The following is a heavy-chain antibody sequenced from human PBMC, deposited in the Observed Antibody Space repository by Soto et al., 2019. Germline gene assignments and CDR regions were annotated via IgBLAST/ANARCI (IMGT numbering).Heavy chain of an antibody. CDR1: GGSISSYY. J-gene: IGHJ4*02. CDR3: ARRYGDAVDF. CDR2: IYYSGST. Sequence: QVQLQESGPGLVRPSETLSLTCTVSGGSISSYYWSWIRQPPGKGLEWIGDIYYSGSTNDNPSLKSRVTISVDTSTNQFALKLSSVTAADTAVYYCARRYGDAVDFWGQGTLVTVSS. D-gene: IGHD4-17*01. V-gene: IGHV4-59*01.